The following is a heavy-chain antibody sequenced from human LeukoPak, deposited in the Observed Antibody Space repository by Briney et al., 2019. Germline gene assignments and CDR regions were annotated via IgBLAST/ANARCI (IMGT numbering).Heavy chain of an antibody. V-gene: IGHV3-7*01. CDR3: ASSGDIVVVVAATPDAFDI. CDR1: GFTFSSYS. Sequence: GGSLRLSCAASGFTFSSYSMNWVRQAPGKGLEWVANIKQDGSEKYYVDSVKGRFTISRDNAKNSLYLQMNSLRAEDTAVYYCASSGDIVVVVAATPDAFDIWGQGTMVTVSS. CDR2: IKQDGSEK. D-gene: IGHD2-15*01. J-gene: IGHJ3*02.